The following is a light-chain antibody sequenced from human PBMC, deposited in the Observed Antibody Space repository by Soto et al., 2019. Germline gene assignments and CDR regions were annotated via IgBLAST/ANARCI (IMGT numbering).Light chain of an antibody. CDR3: QQRT. CDR2: DAS. CDR1: QSISYY. V-gene: IGKV3-11*01. J-gene: IGKJ4*01. Sequence: EIVLTQSPATLSLSPGERATLSCRASQSISYYLAWYPQRPGQAPRLLIYDASKRATGIPARFSGSRSGTDFTLTIRSLEPDDFAIYYCQQRTFGGGTRVEIK.